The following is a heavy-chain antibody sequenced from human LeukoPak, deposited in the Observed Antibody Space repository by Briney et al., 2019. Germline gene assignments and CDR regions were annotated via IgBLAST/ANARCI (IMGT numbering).Heavy chain of an antibody. CDR2: INTHSGNP. J-gene: IGHJ3*01. Sequence: ASVKVSCKASGYSFTSQGMNWVRQAPGQGLEWMGWINTHSGNPTYAQGFTGRFVFSLDASVSTAYLQISSLKAEDTAIYYCAKEILRFGFWGQGTMVTVSS. V-gene: IGHV7-4-1*02. CDR3: AKEILRFGF. CDR1: GYSFTSQG.